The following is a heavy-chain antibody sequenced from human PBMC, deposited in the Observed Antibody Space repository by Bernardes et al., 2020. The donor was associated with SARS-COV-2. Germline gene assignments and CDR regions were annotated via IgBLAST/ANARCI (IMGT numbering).Heavy chain of an antibody. J-gene: IGHJ2*01. V-gene: IGHV4-31*03. CDR3: ARSAGVVTGYWYFDL. Sequence: SETLCLTCTVSGGSISSGGYYWSWIRQHPGKGLEWIGYIYYSGSTYYNPSLKSRVTISVDTSKNQFSLKLSSVTAADTAVYYCARSAGVVTGYWYFDLWGRGTLVTVSS. CDR1: GGSISSGGYY. CDR2: IYYSGST. D-gene: IGHD2-21*02.